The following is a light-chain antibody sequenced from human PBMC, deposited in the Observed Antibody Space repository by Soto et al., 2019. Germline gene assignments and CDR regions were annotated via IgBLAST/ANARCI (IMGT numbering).Light chain of an antibody. CDR1: QSVTITY. V-gene: IGKV3-20*01. Sequence: EVVLTQSPGTLSLSPGDRATLSCRASQSVTITYLGWYQQKPGQAPSLLIYGASRRATGIPDRFSGSGSGTDFTLTISGLEPEDFAVYYCQQYERSPTTFGGGTKVEIK. CDR2: GAS. J-gene: IGKJ4*01. CDR3: QQYERSPTT.